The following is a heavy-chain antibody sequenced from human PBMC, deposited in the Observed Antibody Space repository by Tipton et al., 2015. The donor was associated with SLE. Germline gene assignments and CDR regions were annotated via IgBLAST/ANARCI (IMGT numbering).Heavy chain of an antibody. CDR1: GYTFTSYD. CDR2: MNPNSGNT. J-gene: IGHJ3*02. CDR3: ARVVGLDDAFDI. D-gene: IGHD3-3*01. Sequence: QSGPEMKKPGASVKVSCKASGYTFTSYDINWVRQATGQGLEWMGWMNPNSGNTGYAQKFQGRVTMTRNTSISTAYMELSSLRSEDTAVYYCARVVGLDDAFDIWGQGTMVTVSS. V-gene: IGHV1-8*01.